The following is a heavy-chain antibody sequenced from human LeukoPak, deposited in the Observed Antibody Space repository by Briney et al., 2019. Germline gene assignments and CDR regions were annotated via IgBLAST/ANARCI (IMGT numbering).Heavy chain of an antibody. J-gene: IGHJ4*02. V-gene: IGHV3-30*01. CDR2: ISNVETNT. D-gene: IGHD3-10*01. Sequence: GRSLRLSCAASGFTFSNYAMHWVRQAPGKGLEWVAAISNVETNTYYADSVKGRFTISRDNSKNTLYLQLNSLRAEDTSVYYCARDSTYYYASGSSGPHYFDSWGQGTLVTVSS. CDR1: GFTFSNYA. CDR3: ARDSTYYYASGSSGPHYFDS.